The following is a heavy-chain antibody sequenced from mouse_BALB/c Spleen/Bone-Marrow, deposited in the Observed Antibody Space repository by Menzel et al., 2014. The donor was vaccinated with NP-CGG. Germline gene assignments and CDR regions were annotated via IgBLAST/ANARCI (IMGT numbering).Heavy chain of an antibody. CDR1: GFNIKDTY. Sequence: EVQLQQSGAELVKPGASVKLSCTASGFNIKDTYIHWVNPRPEQGLEWIGRIDPANGFAKYDPKFQGKATITADTSSNTAYLRLSSLTSEDTAVYYCARAYYGNYPYVMDYWGQGTSVTVSS. V-gene: IGHV14-3*02. CDR3: ARAYYGNYPYVMDY. CDR2: IDPANGFA. D-gene: IGHD2-10*01. J-gene: IGHJ4*01.